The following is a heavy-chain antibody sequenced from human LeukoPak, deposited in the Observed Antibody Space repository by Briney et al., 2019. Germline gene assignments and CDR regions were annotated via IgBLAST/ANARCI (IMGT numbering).Heavy chain of an antibody. CDR3: ARADYGDYVLHYYMDV. J-gene: IGHJ6*03. CDR1: GFTFSSYA. V-gene: IGHV3-23*01. Sequence: GGSLRLSCAASGFTFSSYAMSWVRQAPGKGLEWVSAISGSGGSTYYADSVKGRFTISRDNSKNTLCLQMNSLRAEDTAVYYCARADYGDYVLHYYMDVWGKGTTVTISS. CDR2: ISGSGGST. D-gene: IGHD4-17*01.